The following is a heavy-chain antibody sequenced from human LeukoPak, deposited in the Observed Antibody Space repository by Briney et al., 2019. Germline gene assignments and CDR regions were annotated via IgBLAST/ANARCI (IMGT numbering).Heavy chain of an antibody. Sequence: SETLSLTCTVSGGSISSSSYYWGWIRQPPGKGLEWIGSIYYSGSTYYNPSLKSRVTIPVDTSKNQFSLKLSSVTAADTAVYYCVRGGYSYGYGLGLLDYWGQGSLVTVSS. V-gene: IGHV4-39*07. CDR3: VRGGYSYGYGLGLLDY. CDR2: IYYSGST. D-gene: IGHD5-18*01. J-gene: IGHJ4*02. CDR1: GGSISSSSYY.